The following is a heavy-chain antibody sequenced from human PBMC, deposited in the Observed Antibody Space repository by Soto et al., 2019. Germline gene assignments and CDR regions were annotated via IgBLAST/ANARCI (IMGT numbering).Heavy chain of an antibody. CDR3: AKGIEAVYYYDSSGSDAFDI. CDR2: ISYDGSNK. V-gene: IGHV3-30*18. Sequence: GGSLRLSCAASGFTFSSYGMHWVRQAPGKGLEWVAVISYDGSNKYYADSVKGRFTISRDNSKNTLYLQMNSLRAEDTAVYYCAKGIEAVYYYDSSGSDAFDIWGQGTMVTVSS. CDR1: GFTFSSYG. J-gene: IGHJ3*02. D-gene: IGHD3-22*01.